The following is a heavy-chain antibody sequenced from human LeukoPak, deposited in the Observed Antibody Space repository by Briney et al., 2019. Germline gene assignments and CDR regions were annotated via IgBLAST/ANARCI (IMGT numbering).Heavy chain of an antibody. CDR2: IYSGGST. D-gene: IGHD4-17*01. CDR1: GFTVSNYY. Sequence: GGSLTLSCAASGFTVSNYYMSWVRQAPGKGLEWVSFIYSGGSTYYSDSVKGRFTISRDNSKNTLYLQMNSLRAEDTAVYYCARDRGDYGDLGIYFDYWGQGALVTVSS. V-gene: IGHV3-53*01. CDR3: ARDRGDYGDLGIYFDY. J-gene: IGHJ4*02.